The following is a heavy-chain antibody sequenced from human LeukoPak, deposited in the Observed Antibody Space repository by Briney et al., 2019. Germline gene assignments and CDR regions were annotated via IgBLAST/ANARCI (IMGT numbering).Heavy chain of an antibody. CDR1: GFTFTDYW. J-gene: IGHJ2*01. Sequence: GGSLRLSCAASGFTFTDYWMSWVRQAPGKGLEWVANIKRDGSEKYYVDSVKGRFTISRDNAKNSLYLQMNSLRAEDTALYYCAKVPSSSWYPNWYFDLWGRGTLVTVSS. D-gene: IGHD6-13*01. CDR3: AKVPSSSWYPNWYFDL. CDR2: IKRDGSEK. V-gene: IGHV3-7*03.